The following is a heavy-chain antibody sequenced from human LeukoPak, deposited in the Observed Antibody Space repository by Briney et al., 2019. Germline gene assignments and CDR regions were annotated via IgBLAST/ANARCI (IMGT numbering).Heavy chain of an antibody. V-gene: IGHV4-59*08. J-gene: IGHJ4*02. CDR2: IYYSGST. Sequence: SETLSLTCTVSGGSISSYYWSWIWQPPGKGLEWIGYIYYSGSTNYNPSLKSRVTISVDTSKNQFSLKLSSVTAADTAVYYCARHGYYYDSSGYSSLDYWGQGTLVTVSS. D-gene: IGHD3-22*01. CDR1: GGSISSYY. CDR3: ARHGYYYDSSGYSSLDY.